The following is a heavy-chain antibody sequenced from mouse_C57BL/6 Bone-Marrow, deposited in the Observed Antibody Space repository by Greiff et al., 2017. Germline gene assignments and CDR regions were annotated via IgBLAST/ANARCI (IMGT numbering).Heavy chain of an antibody. CDR3: ARRRWFYYAMDY. V-gene: IGHV1-63*01. D-gene: IGHD1-1*02. CDR1: GYTFTNYW. CDR2: IYPGGGYT. J-gene: IGHJ4*01. Sequence: QVQLQQSGAELVRPGTSVKMSCKASGYTFTNYWTGWAKQRPGHGLEWIGDIYPGGGYTNYNEKFKGKATLTADKSSSTAYMQFSSLTSEDSAIYYCARRRWFYYAMDYWGQGTSVTVSS.